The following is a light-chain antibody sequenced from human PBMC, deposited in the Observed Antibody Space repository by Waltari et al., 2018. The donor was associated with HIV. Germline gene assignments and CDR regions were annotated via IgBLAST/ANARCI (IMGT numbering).Light chain of an antibody. CDR2: INN. CDR3: ATWDDSLNGVF. Sequence: QSVLTQPPSASGTPGQRVTISCSGSSSNIGNNNVNWYQQFPGAAPKLLIYINNQLPSGVPDRFSGSKSGTSASLAISGLQSEDEANYYCATWDDSLNGVFFGGGTKLTVL. J-gene: IGLJ2*01. V-gene: IGLV1-44*01. CDR1: SSNIGNNN.